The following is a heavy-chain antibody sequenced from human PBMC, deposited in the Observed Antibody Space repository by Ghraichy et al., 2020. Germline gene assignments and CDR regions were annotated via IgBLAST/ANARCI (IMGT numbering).Heavy chain of an antibody. V-gene: IGHV3-23*01. CDR3: AKGVGRTLADGSAPVDY. D-gene: IGHD6-13*01. Sequence: GGSLRLSCAASGFTFSSYVMSWVRQPPGKGLEWVSGISGTGGDTYYAGALRGRFTISRDNSKNTLYLQMTSLRVEDTALYYCAKGVGRTLADGSAPVDYWGQGTLVTVSS. CDR1: GFTFSSYV. CDR2: ISGTGGDT. J-gene: IGHJ4*02.